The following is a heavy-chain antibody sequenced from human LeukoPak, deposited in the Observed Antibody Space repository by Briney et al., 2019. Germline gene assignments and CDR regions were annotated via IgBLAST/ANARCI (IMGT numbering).Heavy chain of an antibody. Sequence: GASVKVSCKASGYTFTGYYMHWVRQAPGQGLEWMGWINPNSGGPNYAQKFQGRVTMTRDTSISTAYMELSRLRSDDTAVYYCARPGYYDSSGYYYSPFDYWGQGTLVTVSS. D-gene: IGHD3-22*01. J-gene: IGHJ4*02. CDR1: GYTFTGYY. V-gene: IGHV1-2*02. CDR2: INPNSGGP. CDR3: ARPGYYDSSGYYYSPFDY.